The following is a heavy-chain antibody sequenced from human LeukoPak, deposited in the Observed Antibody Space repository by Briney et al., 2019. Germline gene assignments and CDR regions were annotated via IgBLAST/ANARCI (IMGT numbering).Heavy chain of an antibody. V-gene: IGHV3-21*04. J-gene: IGHJ4*02. CDR2: ISSSSSYI. D-gene: IGHD6-13*01. Sequence: GGSLRLSCAASGFTFSSYSMNWVRQAPGKGLEWVASISSSSSYIYYADSVKGRFTISRDNAKNSLYLQMNSLRAEDTAVYYCARDGTAVGINYDYWGQGTLVTVSS. CDR1: GFTFSSYS. CDR3: ARDGTAVGINYDY.